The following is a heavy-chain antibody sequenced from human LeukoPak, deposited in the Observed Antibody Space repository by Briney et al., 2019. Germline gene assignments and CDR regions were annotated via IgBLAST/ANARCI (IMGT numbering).Heavy chain of an antibody. CDR1: GFTFSSYA. D-gene: IGHD3-10*01. CDR3: ASERITMVRGVIITMGYFDY. CDR2: ISGSGGST. J-gene: IGHJ4*02. Sequence: PGGSLRLSCAASGFTFSSYAMSWVRQAPGKGLEWVSAISGSGGSTYYADSVKGRFTISRDNSKNTLYLQMNSLRAEDTAVYYCASERITMVRGVIITMGYFDYWGQGTLVTVSS. V-gene: IGHV3-23*01.